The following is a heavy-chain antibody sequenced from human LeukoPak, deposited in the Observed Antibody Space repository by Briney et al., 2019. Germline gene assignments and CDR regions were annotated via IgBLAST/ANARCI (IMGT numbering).Heavy chain of an antibody. Sequence: SETLSLTCTVSGGSISSSYGSWIRQPPGKGLEWIGYIYYSGSTMYNPSLKSRVTISVDTSKNQFSLKLTSVTAADTAVYYCARHDTAHDGFEIWGQGTMVTVSS. CDR3: ARHDTAHDGFEI. V-gene: IGHV4-59*08. CDR1: GGSISSSY. D-gene: IGHD5-18*01. J-gene: IGHJ3*02. CDR2: IYYSGST.